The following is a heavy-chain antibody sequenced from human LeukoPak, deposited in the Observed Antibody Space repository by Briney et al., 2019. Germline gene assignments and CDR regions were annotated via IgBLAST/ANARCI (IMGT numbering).Heavy chain of an antibody. CDR3: TRDRAGVLRYFDWLLLFDY. D-gene: IGHD3-9*01. CDR2: IRSKAYGGTT. J-gene: IGHJ4*02. Sequence: QPGRSLRLSCTASGFTFGDYAMSWVRQAPGKGLEWVGFIRSKAYGGTTEYAASVKGRFTISRDDSKSIAYLQMNSLKTEDTAVYYCTRDRAGVLRYFDWLLLFDYWGQGTLVTVSS. V-gene: IGHV3-49*04. CDR1: GFTFGDYA.